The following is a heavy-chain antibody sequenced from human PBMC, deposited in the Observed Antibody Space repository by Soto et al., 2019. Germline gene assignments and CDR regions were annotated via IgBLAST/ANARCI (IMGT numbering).Heavy chain of an antibody. J-gene: IGHJ5*02. D-gene: IGHD2-2*01. CDR1: GGSISSYY. V-gene: IGHV4-59*01. CDR2: IYYSGST. Sequence: PSETLSLTCTVSGGSISSYYWSWIRQPPGKGLEWIGYIYYSGSTNYNPSLKSRVTIPVDTFKNQFSLKLSSVTAADTAVYYCAREEAAASAWFDPWGQGTLVTVSS. CDR3: AREEAAASAWFDP.